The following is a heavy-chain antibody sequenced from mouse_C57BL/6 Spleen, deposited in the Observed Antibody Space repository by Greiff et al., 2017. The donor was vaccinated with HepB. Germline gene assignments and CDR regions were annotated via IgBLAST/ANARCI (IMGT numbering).Heavy chain of an antibody. CDR2: ISSGSSTI. V-gene: IGHV5-17*01. CDR1: GFTFSDYG. J-gene: IGHJ3*01. CDR3: ARGLTGGFAY. Sequence: DVQLVESGGGLVKPGGSLKLSCAASGFTFSDYGMHWVRQAPEKGLEWVAYISSGSSTIYYADTVKGRFTISRDNAKNTLFLQMTSLRSEDTAMYYCARGLTGGFAYWGQGTLVTVSA. D-gene: IGHD4-1*01.